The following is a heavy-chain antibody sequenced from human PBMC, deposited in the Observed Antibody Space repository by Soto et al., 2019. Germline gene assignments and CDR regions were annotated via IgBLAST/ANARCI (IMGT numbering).Heavy chain of an antibody. CDR3: ARAASYASSYYFDF. V-gene: IGHV4-61*01. CDR2: IYYSGST. CDR1: GCSVSSGNYY. J-gene: IGHJ4*02. D-gene: IGHD6-6*01. Sequence: XETLSLTCTVSGCSVSSGNYYWSWIRQPPGKGLEWIGFIYYSGSTSYYPSFKSRVTISLDTSRNQFSLKLSSVTAADTAVYYCARAASYASSYYFDFWGQGSLATVSS.